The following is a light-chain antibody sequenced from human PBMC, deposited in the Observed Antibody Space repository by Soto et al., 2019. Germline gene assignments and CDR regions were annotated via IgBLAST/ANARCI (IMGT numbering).Light chain of an antibody. CDR1: QSVSSSY. CDR2: GAS. CDR3: QQYGSSPWT. J-gene: IGKJ1*01. V-gene: IGKV3-20*01. Sequence: EIVLTQSTGTLSLSPGERATLSCRASQSVSSSYLAWYQQKPGQAPRLLIYGASSRATGIPDRFSGSGSGTDYTLTISRLEPVVFAVYYCQQYGSSPWTFGQGTKVEIK.